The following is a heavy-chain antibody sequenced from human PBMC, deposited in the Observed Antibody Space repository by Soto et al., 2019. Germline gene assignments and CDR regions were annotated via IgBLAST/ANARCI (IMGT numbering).Heavy chain of an antibody. CDR3: ARLIGNSWLDS. CDR1: GGSISSSNW. CDR2: IYHSGST. Sequence: PSETLSLTCAVSGGSISSSNWWSWVRQPPGKGLEWIGEIYHSGSTYYNPSLKSRVTISVDTSKNQFSLKLSSVTPDDTAVYYCARLIGNSWLDSWGQGTLVTVSS. J-gene: IGHJ5*01. D-gene: IGHD3-16*01. V-gene: IGHV4-4*02.